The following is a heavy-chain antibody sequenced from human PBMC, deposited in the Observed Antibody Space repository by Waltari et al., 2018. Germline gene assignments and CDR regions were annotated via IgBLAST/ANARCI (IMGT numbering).Heavy chain of an antibody. CDR1: GGTFSSYA. Sequence: QVQLVQSGAAVKKPGSSVKVSCKASGGTFSSYAISWVRQAHGQGLAWMGWIIPIFGTANYAQKFQGRVKITSDESTSTAYMELSSLRSEDTAVYYCARGQGSYYDFWSGYFDYWGQGTLVTVSS. V-gene: IGHV1-69*01. CDR2: IIPIFGTA. J-gene: IGHJ4*02. CDR3: ARGQGSYYDFWSGYFDY. D-gene: IGHD3-3*01.